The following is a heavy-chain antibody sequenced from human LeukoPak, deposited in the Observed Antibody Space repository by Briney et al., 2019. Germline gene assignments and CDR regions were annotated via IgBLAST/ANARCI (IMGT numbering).Heavy chain of an antibody. J-gene: IGHJ6*03. CDR3: ARQTMVRGPMDV. D-gene: IGHD3-10*01. CDR2: IYYSRST. V-gene: IGHV4-39*01. Sequence: PSETLSLTCTVSGGSISSSSYYWGWIRQPPGKGLEWIGSIYYSRSTYYNPSLKSRVTISVDTSKNQFSLKLSSVTAADTTVYYCARQTMVRGPMDVWGKGTTVTISS. CDR1: GGSISSSSYY.